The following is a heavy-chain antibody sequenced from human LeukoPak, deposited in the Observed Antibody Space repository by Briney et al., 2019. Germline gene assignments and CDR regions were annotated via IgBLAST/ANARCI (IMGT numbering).Heavy chain of an antibody. CDR2: IYYSGST. Sequence: TSETLSLTCTVSGGSISSGDYYWSWIRQPPGKGLEWIGYIYYSGSTYYNPSLKSRVTISVDTSKNQFSLKLSSVTAADTAVYYCARVHYSGSYYFDYWGQGTLVTVSP. J-gene: IGHJ4*02. D-gene: IGHD1-26*01. CDR1: GGSISSGDYY. CDR3: ARVHYSGSYYFDY. V-gene: IGHV4-30-4*01.